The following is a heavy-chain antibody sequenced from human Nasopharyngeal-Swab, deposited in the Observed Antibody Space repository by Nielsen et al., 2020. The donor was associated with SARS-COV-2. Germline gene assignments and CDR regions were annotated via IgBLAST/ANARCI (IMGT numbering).Heavy chain of an antibody. CDR2: TSYDGTNNK. J-gene: IGHJ4*02. Sequence: WIRQPPGKGLEWVAVTSYDGTNNKYYGDSVKGRFTISRDNSKNTLYLQMNSLRAEDTAVYYCAKLIAVTGSDYWGQGTLVTVSS. D-gene: IGHD6-19*01. CDR3: AKLIAVTGSDY. V-gene: IGHV3-30*18.